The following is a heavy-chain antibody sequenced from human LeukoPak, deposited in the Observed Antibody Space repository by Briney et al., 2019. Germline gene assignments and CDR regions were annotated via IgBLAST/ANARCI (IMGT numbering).Heavy chain of an antibody. D-gene: IGHD5-12*01. V-gene: IGHV3-15*01. CDR3: WMATIFTVDY. J-gene: IGHJ4*02. CDR1: GLTFSDAW. CDR2: IRNDRIT. Sequence: GGSLRLSCALSGLTFSDAWMSWVRQAPGKGLEWVGRIRNDRITDYAAPVQGRFSISRDNSKNTFYLQMNSLRTEDTGMYCTWMATIFTVDYWGQGTLVTVSS.